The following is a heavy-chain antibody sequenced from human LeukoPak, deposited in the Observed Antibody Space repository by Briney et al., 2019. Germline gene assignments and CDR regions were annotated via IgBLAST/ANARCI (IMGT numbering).Heavy chain of an antibody. CDR3: AKSTLNYYDSSGHDAFDI. Sequence: QPGGSLRLSCAASGFTFSSYGMHWVRQASGKGLEWVAVIWYDGSNKYYADSVKGRFTISRDNSKNTLYLQMNSLRAEDTAVYYCAKSTLNYYDSSGHDAFDIWGQGTMVTVSS. J-gene: IGHJ3*02. CDR2: IWYDGSNK. D-gene: IGHD3-22*01. CDR1: GFTFSSYG. V-gene: IGHV3-33*06.